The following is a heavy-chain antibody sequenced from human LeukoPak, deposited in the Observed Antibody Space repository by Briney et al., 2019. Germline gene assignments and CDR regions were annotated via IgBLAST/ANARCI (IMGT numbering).Heavy chain of an antibody. V-gene: IGHV3-33*01. CDR1: GVTFSSYG. J-gene: IGHJ6*02. CDR2: IWYDGSNK. CDR3: ARDRSYYYGMDV. Sequence: PGGSLRLSCAASGVTFSSYGMHWVRQAPGKGLEWVAVIWYDGSNKYYADSVKGRFTISRDNSKNTLYLQMNSLRAEDTAVYYCARDRSYYYGMDVWGQGTTVTVSS.